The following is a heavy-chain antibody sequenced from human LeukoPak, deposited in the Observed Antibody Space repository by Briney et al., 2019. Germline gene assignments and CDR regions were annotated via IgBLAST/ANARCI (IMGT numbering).Heavy chain of an antibody. J-gene: IGHJ5*02. D-gene: IGHD3-3*01. CDR3: ARERPNRITIFGVKNWFDP. CDR2: ISAYNGNT. Sequence: ASVKVSCKASGYTFTSYGITWVRLAPGQGLEWMGWISAYNGNTNYAQKFQGRVTMTRDTSTSTVYMELSSLRSEDTAVYYCARERPNRITIFGVKNWFDPWGQGTLVTVSS. CDR1: GYTFTSYG. V-gene: IGHV1-18*01.